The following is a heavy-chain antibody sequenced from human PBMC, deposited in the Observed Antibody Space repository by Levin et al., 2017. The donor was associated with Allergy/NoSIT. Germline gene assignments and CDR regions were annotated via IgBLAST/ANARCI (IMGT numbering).Heavy chain of an antibody. CDR3: ARGGGTSSVPDALDI. CDR1: GSIFSTYG. CDR2: IRTHNGYT. V-gene: IGHV1-18*01. Sequence: GGSLRLSCRASGSIFSTYGISWVRQVPGQGLEWMGWIRTHNGYTYLAEKFQGKVTMTTDTSTRSVYMDMTRLRSDDTAVYYCARGGGTSSVPDALDIWGQGTMVTVSS. D-gene: IGHD2-15*01. J-gene: IGHJ3*02.